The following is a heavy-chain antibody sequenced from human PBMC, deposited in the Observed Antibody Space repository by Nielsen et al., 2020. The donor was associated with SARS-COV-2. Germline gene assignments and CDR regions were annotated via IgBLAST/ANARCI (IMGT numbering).Heavy chain of an antibody. Sequence: ASVKVSCKASGYTFTSYGISWVRQAPGQGLEWMGWISAYNGNTNYAQKLQGRVTMTEDTSTDTAYMELSSLRSEDTAVYYCATAGGYNVRWFDPWGQGTLVTVSS. CDR2: ISAYNGNT. V-gene: IGHV1-18*01. CDR1: GYTFTSYG. D-gene: IGHD5-18*01. CDR3: ATAGGYNVRWFDP. J-gene: IGHJ5*02.